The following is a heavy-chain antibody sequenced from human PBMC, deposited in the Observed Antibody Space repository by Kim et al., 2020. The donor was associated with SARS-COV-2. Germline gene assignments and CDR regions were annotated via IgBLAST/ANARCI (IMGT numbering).Heavy chain of an antibody. V-gene: IGHV4-34*01. D-gene: IGHD4-17*01. CDR1: GASVSDNH. J-gene: IGHJ2*01. CDR2: LSHAGDI. CDR3: ARGSAYGDRWFFDV. Sequence: SETLSLTCGVYGASVSDNHWTWIRQAPGKGLEWIGELSHAGDINYNPSLESRVSMSLDASKKRFYLRLTSVTVTDTAVYFCARGSAYGDRWFFDVLGPGT.